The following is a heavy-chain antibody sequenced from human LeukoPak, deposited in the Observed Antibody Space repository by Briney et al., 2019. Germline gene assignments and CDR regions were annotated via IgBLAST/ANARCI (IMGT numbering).Heavy chain of an antibody. CDR2: ISGGGGST. J-gene: IGHJ4*02. D-gene: IGHD2-15*01. CDR3: ANPYDEACTGGSCYARHFDY. V-gene: IGHV3-23*01. CDR1: GFTFSSYT. Sequence: PGGSLRLSCAASGFTFSSYTMSWVRQAPGKGLEWVSGISGGGGSTIYADSVKGRFTISRDNSKNTLYLQMNSLRAEDTAVYYCANPYDEACTGGSCYARHFDYWGQGTLVTVSS.